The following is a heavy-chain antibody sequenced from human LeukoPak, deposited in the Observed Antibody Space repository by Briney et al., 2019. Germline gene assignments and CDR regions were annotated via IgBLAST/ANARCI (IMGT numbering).Heavy chain of an antibody. CDR3: ARHAIRRTLGSDY. D-gene: IGHD1-26*01. Sequence: SETLSLTCAVSGYSISSGYYWGWIRQPPGKGLEWIASIYHSGSTYYNPSLKSRVTISVDTSKNQFSLKLSSVTAADTAVYYCARHAIRRTLGSDYWGQGTLVTVSS. CDR1: GYSISSGYY. V-gene: IGHV4-38-2*01. J-gene: IGHJ4*02. CDR2: IYHSGST.